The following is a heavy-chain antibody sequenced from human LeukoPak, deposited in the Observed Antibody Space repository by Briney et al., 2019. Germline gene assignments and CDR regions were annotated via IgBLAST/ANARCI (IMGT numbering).Heavy chain of an antibody. CDR1: GGSFSSSSYY. D-gene: IGHD3-16*01. J-gene: IGHJ5*02. V-gene: IGHV4-39*01. CDR2: IYYSRST. CDR3: ARHFGVWGSSAPYWFDP. Sequence: PSETLSLTCTVSGGSFSSSSYYWGRHRQPPGMGREWLGSIYYSRSTYYNPSLKSRVIISAYTSKNQFSLKLSSVTAADTAVYYCARHFGVWGSSAPYWFDPWGQGTLVTVSS.